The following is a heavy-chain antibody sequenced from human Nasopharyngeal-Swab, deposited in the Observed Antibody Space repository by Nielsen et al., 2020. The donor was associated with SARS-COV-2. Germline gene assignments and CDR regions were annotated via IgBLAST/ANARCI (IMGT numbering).Heavy chain of an antibody. V-gene: IGHV3-23*01. J-gene: IGHJ1*01. CDR3: AKGAVGGAVAGTQYFQH. CDR1: GITVSSYA. Sequence: GESLKISCAASGITVSSYAMSGVRQAPGKGREWVSSISGSGDTTYCADSVKGRFTISRDNSKNTLYLQLNSLRAEDTAVYYCAKGAVGGAVAGTQYFQHWGQGTQVTVSS. CDR2: ISGSGDTT. D-gene: IGHD6-19*01.